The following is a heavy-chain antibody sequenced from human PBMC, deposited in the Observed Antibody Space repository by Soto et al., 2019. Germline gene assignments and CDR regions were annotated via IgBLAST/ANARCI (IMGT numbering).Heavy chain of an antibody. CDR1: GFTFSSHA. D-gene: IGHD3-10*01. J-gene: IGHJ6*02. V-gene: IGHV3-48*02. Sequence: GGSLRLSCAASGFTFSSHAMNWVCQAPGKGLEWVSFISSTSSTKNYADSVKGRFTISRDNAKNSLYLQMSSLRDEDTAVYYCARRITMVRGPYYYYGLDVWGQGTTVTVSS. CDR2: ISSTSSTK. CDR3: ARRITMVRGPYYYYGLDV.